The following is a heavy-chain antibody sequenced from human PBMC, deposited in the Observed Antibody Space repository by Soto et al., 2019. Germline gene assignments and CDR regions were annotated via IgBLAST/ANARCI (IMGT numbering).Heavy chain of an antibody. CDR3: ARMSYYYDKWYFDL. J-gene: IGHJ2*01. CDR1: GXSXXXXXFY. V-gene: IGHV4-30-4*01. D-gene: IGHD3-22*01. CDR2: VYYSGSS. Sequence: SETLSLTCSVSGXSXXXXXFYWSWLRQTPGKGLQWIGYVYYSGSSDCIPSLKSRLSMSIDKSKNQFTLKLSSVTAADTAIYYCARMSYYYDKWYFDLWGRGTLVT.